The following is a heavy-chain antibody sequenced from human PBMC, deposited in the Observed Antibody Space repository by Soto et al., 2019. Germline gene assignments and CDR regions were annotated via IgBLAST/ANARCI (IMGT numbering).Heavy chain of an antibody. D-gene: IGHD3-16*01. CDR2: IYWDDDK. CDR1: GFSLTSSGVG. Sequence: CGPTLANPTPTLPLTCTFSGFSLTSSGVGVGWIRQSPGKVLEHLALIYWDDDKRYSPSLKSRLTITKDISENQVVLTMTNMDPMETGTYYCTSRRGPLDYWGQGAQVTVS. CDR3: TSRRGPLDY. V-gene: IGHV2-5*02. J-gene: IGHJ4*02.